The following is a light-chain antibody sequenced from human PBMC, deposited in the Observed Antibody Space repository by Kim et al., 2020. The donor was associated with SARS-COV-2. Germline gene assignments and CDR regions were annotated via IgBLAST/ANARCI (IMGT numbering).Light chain of an antibody. Sequence: ALGQTARITCQGDRLRTFSASWYQKKPGQAPVLVIYGKNNRPSGIPDRFSGSSSGNTATLTITGAQAEVEADYYCNSRDSSGNHLVFGGGTKLTVL. J-gene: IGLJ3*02. CDR1: RLRTFS. CDR3: NSRDSSGNHLV. CDR2: GKN. V-gene: IGLV3-19*01.